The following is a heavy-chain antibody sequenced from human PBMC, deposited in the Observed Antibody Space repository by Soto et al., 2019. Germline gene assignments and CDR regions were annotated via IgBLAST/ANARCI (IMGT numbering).Heavy chain of an antibody. Sequence: GESLKISCKATGYSFTTSWIGWVRQKPGKGLEWMGVIFPGDSDTRYSPSFEGHISISADKSITSAFLEWSSLKPSDTAIYYCAAGSDYGGAFLYWGQGSLVT. CDR1: GYSFTTSW. D-gene: IGHD6-25*01. CDR3: AAGSDYGGAFLY. CDR2: IFPGDSDT. V-gene: IGHV5-51*01. J-gene: IGHJ4*02.